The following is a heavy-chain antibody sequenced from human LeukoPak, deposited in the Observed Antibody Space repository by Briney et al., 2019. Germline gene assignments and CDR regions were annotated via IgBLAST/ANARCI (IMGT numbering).Heavy chain of an antibody. D-gene: IGHD4-17*01. J-gene: IGHJ3*02. CDR1: GFTFSSYS. V-gene: IGHV3-21*01. CDR2: ISSSSSYI. Sequence: PGGSLRLSCAASGFTFSSYSMNWVRQAPGKGLEWVSSISSSSSYIYYADLVKGRFTISRDNAKNSLYLQMNSLRAEDTAVYYCARTVTTRSSDAFDIWGQGTMVTVSS. CDR3: ARTVTTRSSDAFDI.